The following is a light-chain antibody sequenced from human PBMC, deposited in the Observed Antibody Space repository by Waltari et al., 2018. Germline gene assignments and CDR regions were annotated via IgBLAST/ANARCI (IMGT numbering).Light chain of an antibody. CDR1: QDIKQS. V-gene: IGKV1-33*01. J-gene: IGKJ4*01. Sequence: DIHMTQSPSSLSAPVGDRVTITCQASQDIKQSLNWFHQKPGKAPEVLIFDASNSRTGAPSRFSGSGSGTDFTFTISSLQPEDMGTYYCQQYHSVPLTFGGGTKVEIK. CDR2: DAS. CDR3: QQYHSVPLT.